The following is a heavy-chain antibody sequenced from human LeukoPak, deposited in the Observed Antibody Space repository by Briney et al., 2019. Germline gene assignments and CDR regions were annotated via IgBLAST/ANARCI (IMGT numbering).Heavy chain of an antibody. V-gene: IGHV1-8*01. D-gene: IGHD2-2*01. CDR3: ARGLRYCSSTSCYLPFGY. CDR2: MNPNSGNT. J-gene: IGHJ4*02. Sequence: ASVKVSCTASGYTFTSYDINWVRQATGQGLEWMGWMNPNSGNTGYAQKFQGRVTMTRYTSISTAYMELSSLRSEDTAVYYCARGLRYCSSTSCYLPFGYWGQGTLVTVSS. CDR1: GYTFTSYD.